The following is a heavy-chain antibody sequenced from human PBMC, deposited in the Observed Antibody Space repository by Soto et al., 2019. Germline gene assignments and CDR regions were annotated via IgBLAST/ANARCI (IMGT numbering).Heavy chain of an antibody. J-gene: IGHJ4*02. CDR2: ISGSGGST. V-gene: IGHV3-23*01. CDR1: GFTFSSYG. CDR3: AKDRIGSGGYDFFDY. D-gene: IGHD5-12*01. Sequence: EVQLLESGGGLVQPGGSLRLSCAASGFTFSSYGMSWVRQAPGKGLEWVSAISGSGGSTYYADSVKGRFTISRDNSKNTLYLQMNSLRAEDSAVYYCAKDRIGSGGYDFFDYWGQGTLVTVSS.